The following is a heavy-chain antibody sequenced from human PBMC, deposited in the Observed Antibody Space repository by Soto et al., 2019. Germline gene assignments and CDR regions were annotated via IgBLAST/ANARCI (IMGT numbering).Heavy chain of an antibody. J-gene: IGHJ6*04. Sequence: SLTLSLTCTVSCASIRSGGYYWSWIRQRPAQGLEWIAYIFYTGRAYYNPSLGSRLSISIDRSKNQFSLKLSSVSAADTAVYYCARDRKDYPDIRGKGIRVTVSS. CDR1: CASIRSGGYY. CDR3: ARDRKDYPDI. D-gene: IGHD4-17*01. CDR2: IFYTGRA. V-gene: IGHV4-31*03.